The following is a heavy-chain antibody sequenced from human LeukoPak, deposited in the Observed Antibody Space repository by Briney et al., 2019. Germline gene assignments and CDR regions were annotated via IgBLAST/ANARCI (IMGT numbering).Heavy chain of an antibody. CDR3: ARPETKLELPYYYYYYGMDV. Sequence: ASVKVSCTASGGTFSSYAISWVRQAPGQGLEWMGGIIPIFGTANYAQKFQGRVTITADESTSTAYMELSSLRSEDTAVYYCARPETKLELPYYYYYYGMDVWGQGTTVTVSS. J-gene: IGHJ6*02. D-gene: IGHD1-7*01. CDR2: IIPIFGTA. V-gene: IGHV1-69*13. CDR1: GGTFSSYA.